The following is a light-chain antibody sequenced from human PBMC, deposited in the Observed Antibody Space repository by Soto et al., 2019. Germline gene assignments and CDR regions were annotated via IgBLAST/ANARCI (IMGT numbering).Light chain of an antibody. CDR3: SSYAGSNNLV. J-gene: IGLJ2*01. V-gene: IGLV2-8*01. CDR2: EVS. CDR1: SSDVGGYKY. Sequence: HSALTQPPSASGSPGQSVTISCTGTSSDVGGYKYVSWYQQHPGKAPKLMIYEVSKRPSGVPDRFSGSKSGNTASLTVSGLQAEDEADYYCSSYAGSNNLVFGGGTKLTVL.